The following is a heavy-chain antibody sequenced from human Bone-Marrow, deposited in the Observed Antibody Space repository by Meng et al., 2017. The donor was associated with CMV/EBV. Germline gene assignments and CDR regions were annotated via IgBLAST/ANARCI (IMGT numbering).Heavy chain of an antibody. V-gene: IGHV3-74*01. CDR3: TTEGYYDFWSGYYRVGY. J-gene: IGHJ4*02. Sequence: GESLKISCAASGFTFSSYWMHWVRQAPGKGLVWVSRINSDGSSTSYADSVKGRFTISRDNAKNTLYLQMNSLRAEDTAMYYCTTEGYYDFWSGYYRVGYWGQGTLVTVS. CDR1: GFTFSSYW. CDR2: INSDGSST. D-gene: IGHD3-3*01.